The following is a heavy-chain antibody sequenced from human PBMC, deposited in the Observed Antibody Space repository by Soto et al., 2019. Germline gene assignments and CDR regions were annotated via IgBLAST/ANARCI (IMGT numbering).Heavy chain of an antibody. J-gene: IGHJ6*02. Sequence: GGSLRLSCAASGFTFSSYAMSWVRQAPGKGLEWVSAISGSGGSTYYADYVKGRFTISRDNSKNTLYLQMNSLRAEDTAVYYCAKDIGDIVVIPASISAYYALHVWGQGTTVTVSS. D-gene: IGHD2-2*01. CDR1: GFTFSSYA. CDR2: ISGSGGST. CDR3: AKDIGDIVVIPASISAYYALHV. V-gene: IGHV3-23*01.